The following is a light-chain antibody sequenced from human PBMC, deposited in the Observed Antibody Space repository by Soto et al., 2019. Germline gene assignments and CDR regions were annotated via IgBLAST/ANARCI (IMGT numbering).Light chain of an antibody. J-gene: IGKJ4*01. CDR2: GAS. Sequence: EIVLTQSPATLSLSPGERATLSCRASQSVSSYLAWYQQKPGQPPRLLIYGASNRATGIPARFSGSGYGTVFTLTISSLEPEDSAVYYCLQRSNWLSFGGGTKVEIK. CDR3: LQRSNWLS. V-gene: IGKV3-11*01. CDR1: QSVSSY.